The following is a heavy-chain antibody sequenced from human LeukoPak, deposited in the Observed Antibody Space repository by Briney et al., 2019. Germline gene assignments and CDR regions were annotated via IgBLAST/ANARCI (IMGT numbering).Heavy chain of an antibody. V-gene: IGHV1-2*02. J-gene: IGHJ4*02. Sequence: ASVKVSCKASGYTFTGYYMHWVRQAPGQGLEWMGWINPNSGGTNYAQKFQGRVTMTTDTSTSTAYMELRSLTSDDTAVYYCAREYSSGWSYHSDSWGQGTLVTVSS. CDR3: AREYSSGWSYHSDS. CDR1: GYTFTGYY. CDR2: INPNSGGT. D-gene: IGHD6-19*01.